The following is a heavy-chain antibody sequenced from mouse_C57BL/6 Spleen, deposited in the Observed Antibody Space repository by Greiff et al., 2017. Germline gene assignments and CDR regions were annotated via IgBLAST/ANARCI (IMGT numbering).Heavy chain of an antibody. CDR1: GYTFTSYW. CDR3: ERWGSVGGYEGAWFAN. D-gene: IGHD2-3*01. V-gene: IGHV1-55*01. CDR2: IYPGCGST. Sequence: QVQLQQPGPELVKPGASVKMSCTASGYTFTSYWITWVKQRPGQGLEWLGDIYPGCGSTNYNEKFKSKATLTVDTSSSTAYMKLSSLTSEDSTVYYCERWGSVGGYEGAWFANWGQGTLVTVSA. J-gene: IGHJ3*01.